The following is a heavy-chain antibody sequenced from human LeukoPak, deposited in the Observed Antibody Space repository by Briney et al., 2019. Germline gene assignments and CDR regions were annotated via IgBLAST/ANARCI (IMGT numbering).Heavy chain of an antibody. CDR2: ISSSSSYI. CDR3: ARDCVSSSWYGLRYYYYYIDV. V-gene: IGHV3-21*01. Sequence: GGSLRLSCAASGFTVSSNYMSWVRQAPGKGLEWVSSISSSSSYIYYADSVKGRFTISRDNAKNSLYLQMNSLRAEDTAVYYCARDCVSSSWYGLRYYYYYIDVWGKGTTVTISS. CDR1: GFTVSSNY. J-gene: IGHJ6*03. D-gene: IGHD6-13*01.